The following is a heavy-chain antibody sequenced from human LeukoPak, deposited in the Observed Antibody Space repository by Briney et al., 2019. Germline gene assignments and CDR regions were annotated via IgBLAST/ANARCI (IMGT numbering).Heavy chain of an antibody. Sequence: GGSLRLSCVASGITLSTHGVSWVRQAPGKGLEWVSAIRGSGETTFYADSVRGRFTISRDNSKNTLYLHMSSLRVEDTAIYYCAKDRLPVGATTSFDYWGQGTLVTVSS. J-gene: IGHJ4*02. V-gene: IGHV3-23*01. D-gene: IGHD1-26*01. CDR3: AKDRLPVGATTSFDY. CDR1: GITLSTHG. CDR2: IRGSGETT.